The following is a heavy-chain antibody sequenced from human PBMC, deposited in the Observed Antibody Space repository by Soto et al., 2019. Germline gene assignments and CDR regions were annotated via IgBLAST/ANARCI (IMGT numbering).Heavy chain of an antibody. CDR3: AREVAYCSSTSCYLHYMDV. D-gene: IGHD2-2*01. Sequence: PSETLSLTCTVSGGSISSYYWSWIRQPPGKGLEWIGYIYYSGSTNYNPSLKSRVTISVDTSKNQFSLKLSSVTAADTAVYYCAREVAYCSSTSCYLHYMDVWGKGTTVTVSS. CDR2: IYYSGST. V-gene: IGHV4-59*01. CDR1: GGSISSYY. J-gene: IGHJ6*03.